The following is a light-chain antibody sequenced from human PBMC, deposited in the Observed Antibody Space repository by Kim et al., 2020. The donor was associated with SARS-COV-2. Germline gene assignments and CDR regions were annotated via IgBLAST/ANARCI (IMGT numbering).Light chain of an antibody. J-gene: IGLJ2*01. Sequence: QSALTQPASVSGSPGQSATISCTGTSRDVGGYDYVSWYQRSPGKAPKLIIYDVNKRPSGVSNRFSGSKSGNTASLTISGLQAGDEADYYCSSYTSTNSLVLFGGGTQLTVL. V-gene: IGLV2-14*03. CDR2: DVN. CDR1: SRDVGGYDY. CDR3: SSYTSTNSLVL.